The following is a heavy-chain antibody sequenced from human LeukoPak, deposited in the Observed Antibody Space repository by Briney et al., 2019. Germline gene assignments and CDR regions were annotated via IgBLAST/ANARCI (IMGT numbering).Heavy chain of an antibody. Sequence: SETLSLTCTVSGGSVSTSDYYWGWIRQSPVKGLEWIGDVFYTGKTNYNPSLRGRATISIDTSKNQFSLELTYVTVADTAVYYCARVFDSWGQGTLVTVSS. V-gene: IGHV4-39*07. CDR1: GGSVSTSDYY. CDR2: VFYTGKT. CDR3: ARVFDS. J-gene: IGHJ4*02.